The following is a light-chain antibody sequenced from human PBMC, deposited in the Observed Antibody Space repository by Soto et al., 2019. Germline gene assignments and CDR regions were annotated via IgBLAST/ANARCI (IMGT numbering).Light chain of an antibody. Sequence: DILMTQSPSSLSPSVGDRVTITCQASQDISKYLNWYQQKPGKAPKLLIYHSSNLETGVPSRFSGSGSGTHFTFTISSLQPEDTATYFCQQYDSFPRTFGQGTKVDIK. CDR3: QQYDSFPRT. CDR2: HSS. V-gene: IGKV1-33*01. CDR1: QDISKY. J-gene: IGKJ2*01.